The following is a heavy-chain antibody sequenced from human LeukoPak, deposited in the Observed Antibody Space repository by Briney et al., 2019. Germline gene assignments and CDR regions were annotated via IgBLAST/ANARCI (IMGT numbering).Heavy chain of an antibody. CDR3: VKETSSGNFVTIDC. Sequence: PGGSLRLSCAASGFTFRNYVMSWVRQTPEKGLEWVSAITGDGGGTNHADSVKGRFFISRDNSKNTLYMQMNSLRAEDTAVYYCVKETSSGNFVTIDCWGQGALVTVSS. D-gene: IGHD1-26*01. V-gene: IGHV3-23*01. CDR1: GFTFRNYV. J-gene: IGHJ4*02. CDR2: ITGDGGGT.